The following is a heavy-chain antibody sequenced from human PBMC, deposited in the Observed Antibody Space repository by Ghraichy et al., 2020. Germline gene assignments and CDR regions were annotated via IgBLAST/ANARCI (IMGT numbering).Heavy chain of an antibody. Sequence: SCAASGFAVSSNYMSWVRQAPGKGLEWVSVIYSGGSTYYADSVKGQFTISRDNSKNTLYLQVNSLRAEDTAVYYCATSGYDSSSYYYLYWGHGTLVTVSS. V-gene: IGHV3-53*01. CDR1: GFAVSSNY. CDR2: IYSGGST. CDR3: ATSGYDSSSYYYLY. D-gene: IGHD3-22*01. J-gene: IGHJ4*01.